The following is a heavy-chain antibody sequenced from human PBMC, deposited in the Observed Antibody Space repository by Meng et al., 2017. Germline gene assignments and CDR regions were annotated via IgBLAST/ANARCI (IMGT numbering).Heavy chain of an antibody. J-gene: IGHJ3*02. CDR2: ISSSSSYI. D-gene: IGHD3-22*01. CDR3: ARTEYYYDSSGYPGGDAFDI. CDR1: GFTFSSYS. V-gene: IGHV3-21*01. Sequence: GSLKISCAASGFTFSSYSMNWVRQAPGKGLEWVSSISSSSSYIYYADSVKGRFTISRDNAKNSLYLQMNSLRAEDTAVYYCARTEYYYDSSGYPGGDAFDIWGQGTMVTVSS.